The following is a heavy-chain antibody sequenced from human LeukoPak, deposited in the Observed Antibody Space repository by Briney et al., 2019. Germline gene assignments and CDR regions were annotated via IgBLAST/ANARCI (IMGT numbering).Heavy chain of an antibody. V-gene: IGHV1-69*13. CDR3: ARDMVRGVENWFDP. J-gene: IGHJ5*02. Sequence: ASVKVSCKASGYTFTSYGISWVRQAPGQGLEWMGGIIPIFGTANYAQTFQGRVTITADESTSTAYMELSSLRSEDTAVYYCARDMVRGVENWFDPWGQGTLVTVSS. CDR1: GYTFTSYG. CDR2: IIPIFGTA. D-gene: IGHD3-10*01.